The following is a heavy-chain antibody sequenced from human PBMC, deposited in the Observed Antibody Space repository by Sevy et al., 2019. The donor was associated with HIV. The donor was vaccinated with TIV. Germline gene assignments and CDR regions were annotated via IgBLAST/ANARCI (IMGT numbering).Heavy chain of an antibody. CDR1: GGTFSSYA. CDR2: IIPIFGTA. CDR3: ARGRGYYDSSGYYYTADDAFDI. D-gene: IGHD3-22*01. J-gene: IGHJ3*02. V-gene: IGHV1-69*13. Sequence: ASVKVSSKASGGTFSSYAISWVRQAPGQGLEWMGGIIPIFGTANYAQKFQGRVTITADESTSTAYMELSSLRSEDTAVYYCARGRGYYDSSGYYYTADDAFDIWGQGTMVTVSS.